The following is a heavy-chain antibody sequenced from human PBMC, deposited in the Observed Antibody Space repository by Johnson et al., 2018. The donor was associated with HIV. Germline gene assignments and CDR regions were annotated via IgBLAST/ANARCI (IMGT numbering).Heavy chain of an antibody. Sequence: QVQLVESGGGLVQPGGSLRLSCAASGLTVSSNYMSWVRQAPGKGLEWVAFIQYDGSNKYYADSVRGRFTISRDNAKNSLYLQMGSLRAEDTVVYYCARDPVSHYYDSSGSLDDAFDIWDQGTMVTVSS. D-gene: IGHD3-22*01. CDR2: IQYDGSNK. CDR1: GLTVSSNY. J-gene: IGHJ3*02. V-gene: IGHV3-30*02. CDR3: ARDPVSHYYDSSGSLDDAFDI.